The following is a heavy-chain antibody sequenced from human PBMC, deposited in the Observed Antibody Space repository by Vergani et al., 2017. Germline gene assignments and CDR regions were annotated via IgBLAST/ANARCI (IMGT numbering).Heavy chain of an antibody. CDR3: ARDLREEGCFDY. Sequence: QVQLVQSGAEVKKPGASVKVSCKTSGYTFTDYYMHWVRQAPGQGLEWMGWINPNNGGTNYAQKFQGRVTMTRDTSISTAYMELSRLTSDDTAVYYCARDLREEGCFDYWGQGTLVTVSS. CDR1: GYTFTDYY. J-gene: IGHJ4*02. CDR2: INPNNGGT. V-gene: IGHV1-2*02.